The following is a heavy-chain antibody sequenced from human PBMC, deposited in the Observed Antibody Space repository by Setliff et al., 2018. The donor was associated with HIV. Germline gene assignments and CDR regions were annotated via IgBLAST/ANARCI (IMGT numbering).Heavy chain of an antibody. CDR2: IYASDSSGST. J-gene: IGHJ4*02. D-gene: IGHD3-3*01. CDR3: ARSRIGSGRYYFDY. V-gene: IGHV4-61*09. Sequence: SETLSLTCTVSGGSITTGSYYWSWIRQPAGQGLEWIGHIYASDSSGSTNYNPSLKSRVTISVDTSKNQFSLKLSSVTAADTAVYYCARSRIGSGRYYFDYWGQGTLVTVSS. CDR1: GGSITTGSYY.